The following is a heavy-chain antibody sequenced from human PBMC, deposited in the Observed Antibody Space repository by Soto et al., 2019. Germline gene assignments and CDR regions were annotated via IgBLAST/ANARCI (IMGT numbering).Heavy chain of an antibody. J-gene: IGHJ5*02. D-gene: IGHD3-3*01. V-gene: IGHV4-34*01. Sequence: QVQLQQWGAGLLKPSETLSLTCAVYGGSFSSYYWCWIRQSPGKGLAWIGVINHSGSTNYDPSLKGRVTTSIDTSKNQGSLTLSSVTAADTAVYYCARGEPRFMELLLLSEYFDPWCEVTLGTDSS. CDR1: GGSFSSYY. CDR2: INHSGST. CDR3: ARGEPRFMELLLLSEYFDP.